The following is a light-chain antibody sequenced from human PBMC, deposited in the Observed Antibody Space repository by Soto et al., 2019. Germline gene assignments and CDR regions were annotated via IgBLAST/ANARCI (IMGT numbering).Light chain of an antibody. J-gene: IGLJ1*01. Sequence: QSVLTQPPSVSGAPGQRVTISCTGSSSNIGAGYDVHWYQQLPGTAPKLLIYGNSNRPSGVPDRFSGSKSGTSASLAITGLQAEDEADYYCQSSASNMRVFGTGTKVT. CDR1: SSNIGAGYD. CDR3: QSSASNMRV. CDR2: GNS. V-gene: IGLV1-40*01.